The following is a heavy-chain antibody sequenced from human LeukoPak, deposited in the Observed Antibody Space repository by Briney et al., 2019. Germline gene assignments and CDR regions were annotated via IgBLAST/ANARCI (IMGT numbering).Heavy chain of an antibody. J-gene: IGHJ5*02. V-gene: IGHV1-2*02. D-gene: IGHD3-10*01. Sequence: ASVKVSCKASGYTFTGYYMHWVRQAPGQGLEWMGWINPNGGGTNYAQKFQGRVTMTRDTSISTAYMELSRLRSDDTAVYYCARGAYTDGSGISWFDPWGQGTLVTVSS. CDR1: GYTFTGYY. CDR3: ARGAYTDGSGISWFDP. CDR2: INPNGGGT.